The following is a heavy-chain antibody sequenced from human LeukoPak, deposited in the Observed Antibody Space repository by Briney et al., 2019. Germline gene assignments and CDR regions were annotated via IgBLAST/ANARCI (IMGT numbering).Heavy chain of an antibody. D-gene: IGHD6-13*01. CDR1: GFTFDDYA. Sequence: GGSLRLPCAASGFTFDDYAMHWVRQAPGKGLEWVSGISWNSGSIGYADPVKGRFTISRDNAKNSLYLQMNSLRAEDTALYYCAKEGSSWTPAFDYWGQGTLVTVSS. CDR2: ISWNSGSI. CDR3: AKEGSSWTPAFDY. J-gene: IGHJ4*02. V-gene: IGHV3-9*01.